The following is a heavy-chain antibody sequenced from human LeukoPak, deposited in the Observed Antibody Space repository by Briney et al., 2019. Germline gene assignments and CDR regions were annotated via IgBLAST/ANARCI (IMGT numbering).Heavy chain of an antibody. CDR1: GFTFSSYA. CDR3: ARDPEAYCSGGSCRNWFDP. D-gene: IGHD2-15*01. J-gene: IGHJ5*02. V-gene: IGHV3-30*04. Sequence: PGGSLRLSCAVSGFTFSSYAMHWVRQAPGKGLEWVAVISYDGSNKYYADSVKGRFTISRDNSKNTLYLQMNSLRAEDTTVYYCARDPEAYCSGGSCRNWFDPWGQGTLVAVSS. CDR2: ISYDGSNK.